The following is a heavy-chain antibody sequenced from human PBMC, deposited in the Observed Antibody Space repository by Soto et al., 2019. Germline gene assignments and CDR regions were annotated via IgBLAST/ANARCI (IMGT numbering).Heavy chain of an antibody. CDR2: IKQDGSEK. CDR1: GFTFSSYW. J-gene: IGHJ4*02. Sequence: GGSLRLSCAASGFTFSSYWMSWVRQAPGKGLEWVANIKQDGSEKYYVDSVKGRFTISRDNAKNSLYLQMNSLRAEDTAVYYCARRYYYDSSGYYSTLFDYWGQGTLVTVSS. D-gene: IGHD3-22*01. V-gene: IGHV3-7*01. CDR3: ARRYYYDSSGYYSTLFDY.